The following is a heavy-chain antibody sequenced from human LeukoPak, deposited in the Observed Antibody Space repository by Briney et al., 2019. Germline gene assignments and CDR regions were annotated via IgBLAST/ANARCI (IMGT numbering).Heavy chain of an antibody. Sequence: TGGSLRLSCAASGFTFSNYWMSWVRQAPGKGLEWVANIKQDGSEENYVDSVKGRFTISRDNAKNSLYLQMNSLRAEDTAVYYCARDSSPGYYDYVWGTYPRYWGQGTLVTVSS. J-gene: IGHJ4*02. CDR3: ARDSSPGYYDYVWGTYPRY. V-gene: IGHV3-7*05. CDR1: GFTFSNYW. CDR2: IKQDGSEE. D-gene: IGHD3-16*02.